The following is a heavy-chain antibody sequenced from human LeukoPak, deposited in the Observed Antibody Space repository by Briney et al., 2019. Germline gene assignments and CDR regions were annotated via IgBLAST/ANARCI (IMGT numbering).Heavy chain of an antibody. V-gene: IGHV3-11*04. Sequence: GGSLRLSCAASGFTFSDYYMGWVRQAPGKGLEWVSYISSSDNTRYYADSVKGRFTISRDNAKKSLYLQMSSLRGEDTAVYYCARAPHDAFDIWGQGTMVIVSS. CDR2: ISSSDNTR. CDR1: GFTFSDYY. CDR3: ARAPHDAFDI. J-gene: IGHJ3*02.